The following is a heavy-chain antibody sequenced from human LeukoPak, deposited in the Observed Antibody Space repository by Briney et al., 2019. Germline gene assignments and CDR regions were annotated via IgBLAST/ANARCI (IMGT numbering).Heavy chain of an antibody. D-gene: IGHD7-27*01. V-gene: IGHV3-23*01. CDR1: GFTFSSYA. J-gene: IGHJ6*03. CDR3: AKAPATGEAYYFYYMYV. CDR2: INDRAATT. Sequence: GSLRLSCAASGFASGFTFSSYAMSWVHQAPGKGLEWVASINDRAATTYYADSVKGRFTIPKDNSKNTLYLQLNSLGADDTAVYSCAKAPATGEAYYFYYMYVWGKGTTVTVSS.